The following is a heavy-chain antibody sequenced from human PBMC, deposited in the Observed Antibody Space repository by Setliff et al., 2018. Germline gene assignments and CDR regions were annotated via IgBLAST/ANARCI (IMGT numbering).Heavy chain of an antibody. D-gene: IGHD1-26*01. CDR1: GGSLSSYY. CDR2: IHYSGYT. V-gene: IGHV4-59*12. CDR3: ARKGISALSGAFDM. Sequence: PSETLSLTCTVSGGSLSSYYWSWFRQPPGKGLEWIGYIHYSGYTNYNPSLKSRVTMSVDTSKNQSSLKLSSVTAADTAVYYCARKGISALSGAFDMWGQGTMVTVSS. J-gene: IGHJ3*02.